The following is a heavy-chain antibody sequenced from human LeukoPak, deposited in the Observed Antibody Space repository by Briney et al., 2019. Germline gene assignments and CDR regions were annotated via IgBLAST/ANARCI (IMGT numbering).Heavy chain of an antibody. Sequence: SETLSLTCAVYGVSFSGYYWSWIRQPLGKGLEWIGEINHSGSTNYNPSLKSRVTISVDTSKNQFSLKLSSVTAADTAVYYCARVYSSWYLDYWGQGTLVTVSS. CDR2: INHSGST. D-gene: IGHD6-13*01. V-gene: IGHV4-34*01. J-gene: IGHJ4*02. CDR1: GVSFSGYY. CDR3: ARVYSSWYLDY.